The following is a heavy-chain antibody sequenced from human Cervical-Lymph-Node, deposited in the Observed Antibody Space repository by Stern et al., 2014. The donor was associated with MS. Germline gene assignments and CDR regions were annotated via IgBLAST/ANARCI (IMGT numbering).Heavy chain of an antibody. D-gene: IGHD5-24*01. CDR3: ARGATAHFYYYYGMDV. V-gene: IGHV1-69*01. CDR1: GGTFSSYA. J-gene: IGHJ6*02. CDR2: IIPIFGTA. Sequence: VQLVESGAEVKKPGSSVKVSCKASGGTFSSYAISWVRQAPGQGLEWMGGIIPIFGTANYAQKFQGRVTITADESKSTAYMELSSLRSEDTAVYYCARGATAHFYYYYGMDVWGQGTTVTVSS.